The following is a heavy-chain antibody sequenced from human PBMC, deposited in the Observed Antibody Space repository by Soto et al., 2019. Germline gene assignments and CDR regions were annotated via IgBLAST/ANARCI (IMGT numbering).Heavy chain of an antibody. CDR3: ARVTGGDLNPLSWFDP. CDR2: ISAYNGNT. CDR1: GYTFTGYG. Sequence: ASVKGCGEDSGYTFTGYGISWVRQAPGQGLEWMGWISAYNGNTNYAQKLQGRVTMTTDTSTSTAYMELRSLRSDDTAVYYCARVTGGDLNPLSWFDPWGQGTLVPVSS. V-gene: IGHV1-18*01. D-gene: IGHD2-21*02. J-gene: IGHJ5*02.